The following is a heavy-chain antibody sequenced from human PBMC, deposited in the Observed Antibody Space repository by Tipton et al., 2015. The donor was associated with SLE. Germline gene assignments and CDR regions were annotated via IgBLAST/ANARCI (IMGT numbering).Heavy chain of an antibody. CDR3: ARGADYDVWSGYWYDYSYMDV. D-gene: IGHD3-3*01. V-gene: IGHV4-34*01. CDR2: INHSGST. J-gene: IGHJ6*03. Sequence: TLSLTCAVYGGSFSDYYWSWIRQPPGKGLEWIGEINHSGSTNYNPSLKSRVTISVDTSKNQFSLKLSSVTAADTAVYYCARGADYDVWSGYWYDYSYMDVWGEGTTVTVSS. CDR1: GGSFSDYY.